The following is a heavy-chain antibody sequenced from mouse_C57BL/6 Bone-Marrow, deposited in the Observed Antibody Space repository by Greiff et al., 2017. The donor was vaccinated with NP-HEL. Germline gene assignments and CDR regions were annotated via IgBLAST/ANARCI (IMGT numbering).Heavy chain of an antibody. Sequence: QVQLKQPGADLVKPGASVKLSCKASGYTFTSYWMHWVKQRPGRGLEWIGRIDPNSGGTKFNEKFKTKATLTVDKPSSTAYMQLSILTSEDSAVYYCARYYYGSRGWYFDVWGTGTTVTVSS. CDR3: ARYYYGSRGWYFDV. V-gene: IGHV1-72*01. CDR2: IDPNSGGT. CDR1: GYTFTSYW. D-gene: IGHD1-1*01. J-gene: IGHJ1*03.